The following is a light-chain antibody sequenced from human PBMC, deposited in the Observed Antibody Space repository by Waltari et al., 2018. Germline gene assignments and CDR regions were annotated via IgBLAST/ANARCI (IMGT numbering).Light chain of an antibody. V-gene: IGLV2-14*03. CDR3: SSYTNDNKV. Sequence: QSALTQPASVSGSPGPSITISCTGTSGNIGRTTYVSWYQQHPGKAPKLVIYDVTNRPSGVSNRFSGSKSGNTASLTISGLQTEDEADYYCSSYTNDNKVFGGGTKVTVL. CDR2: DVT. J-gene: IGLJ2*01. CDR1: SGNIGRTTY.